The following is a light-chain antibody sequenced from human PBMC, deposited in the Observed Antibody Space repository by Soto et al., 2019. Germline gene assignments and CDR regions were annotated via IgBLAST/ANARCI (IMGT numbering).Light chain of an antibody. J-gene: IGKJ4*01. CDR1: RNMNRK. CDR2: GAS. Sequence: EIVMTQSTATLSVSPGERATLSCRASRNMNRKLAWYQQKPGQSPRLLISGASTRATGIPARFSGSGSGTEFTLTISILQSEDFAVYYCQQYYDYPPLIFGGGTKVEIK. CDR3: QQYYDYPPLI. V-gene: IGKV3-15*01.